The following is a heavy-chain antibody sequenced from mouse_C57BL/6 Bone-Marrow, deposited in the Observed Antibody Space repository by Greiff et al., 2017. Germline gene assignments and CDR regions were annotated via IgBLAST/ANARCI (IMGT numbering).Heavy chain of an antibody. D-gene: IGHD2-2*01. V-gene: IGHV14-1*01. CDR1: GFNIKDYY. J-gene: IGHJ4*01. CDR3: TTGLQRQERTWAMDY. Sequence: VHVKQSGAELVRPGASVKLSCTASGFNIKDYYMHWVKQRPEQGLEWIGRIDPEDGDTEYAPKFQGKATMTADTSSNTADLQLSSLTSEDTAVYYGTTGLQRQERTWAMDYWGQGTSVTVSA. CDR2: IDPEDGDT.